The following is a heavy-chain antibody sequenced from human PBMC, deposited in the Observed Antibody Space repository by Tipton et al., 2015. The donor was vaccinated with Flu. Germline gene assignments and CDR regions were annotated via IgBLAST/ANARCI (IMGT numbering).Heavy chain of an antibody. CDR2: IYPVDSDT. J-gene: IGHJ4*02. CDR1: GYSFTNYW. Sequence: QSGAEVKKPGDSLRISCKTSGYSFTNYWIGWVRQMPGKGLEWMGIIYPVDSDTRYSPSFQGQVTISADKSITTAYLQWSSLKASDTAIYYCVRHPPENYLGFGAPGPDYWGRGTLVTVSS. CDR3: VRHPPENYLGFGAPGPDY. D-gene: IGHD3-10*01. V-gene: IGHV5-51*01.